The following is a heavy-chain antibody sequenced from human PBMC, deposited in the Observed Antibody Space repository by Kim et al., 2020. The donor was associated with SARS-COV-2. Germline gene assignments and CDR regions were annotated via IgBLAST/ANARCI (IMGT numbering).Heavy chain of an antibody. V-gene: IGHV4-59*01. CDR1: GGSISSYY. D-gene: IGHD5-12*01. CDR3: ARAHTAMMASDY. J-gene: IGHJ4*02. Sequence: SETLSLTCTVSGGSISSYYWSWIRQPPGKGLEWIGYIYYSGSTNYNPSLKSRVTISVDTSKNQFSLKLSSVTAADTAVYYCARAHTAMMASDYWGQGTL. CDR2: IYYSGST.